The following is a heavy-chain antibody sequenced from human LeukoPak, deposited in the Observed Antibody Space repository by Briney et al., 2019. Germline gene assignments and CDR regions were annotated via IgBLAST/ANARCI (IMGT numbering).Heavy chain of an antibody. J-gene: IGHJ6*03. CDR1: GYTLTELS. CDR3: ATEGSGSYYYYMDV. CDR2: FDPEDGET. D-gene: IGHD6-19*01. Sequence: ASVKVSCKVSGYTLTELSMHWVRQAPGKGLEWMGGFDPEDGETIYAQKFQGRVTMTEDTSTDTAYMKLSSLRSEDTAVYYCATEGSGSYYYYMDVWGKGTTVTVPS. V-gene: IGHV1-24*01.